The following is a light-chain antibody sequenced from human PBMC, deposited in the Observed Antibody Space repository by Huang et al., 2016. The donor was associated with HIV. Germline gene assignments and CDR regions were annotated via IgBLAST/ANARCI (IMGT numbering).Light chain of an antibody. V-gene: IGKV2-28*01. CDR3: MQALETPLT. J-gene: IGKJ4*01. CDR1: QSLLHSSGNNY. CDR2: LGS. Sequence: DIVMTQSPLSLPVTPGEPASISCRSSQSLLHSSGNNYLDWYLQKPGQSPQVLIYLGSYRASGVPDRFSGSGSGTDFTLKISRVEAEDVGVYYCMQALETPLTFGGGTKVEIK.